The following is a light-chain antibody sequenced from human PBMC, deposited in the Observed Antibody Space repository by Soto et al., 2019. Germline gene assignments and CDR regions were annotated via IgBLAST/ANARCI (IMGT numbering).Light chain of an antibody. Sequence: EIVWRQPPCTRFLSPGERATLSCRASQSVSSSHLAWYQRKPGQAPRLLIYSASSRATGIPDRFSGSGSGTDFTLTISRLEPEDFAVYYCQRYGSSITWTFGQGTKVDIK. CDR2: SAS. J-gene: IGKJ1*01. V-gene: IGKV3-20*01. CDR3: QRYGSSITWT. CDR1: QSVSSSH.